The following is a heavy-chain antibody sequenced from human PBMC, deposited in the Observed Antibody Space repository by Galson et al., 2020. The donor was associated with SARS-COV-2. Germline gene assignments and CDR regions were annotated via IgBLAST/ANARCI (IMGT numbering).Heavy chain of an antibody. CDR2: IYYSGST. V-gene: IGHV4-39*07. D-gene: IGHD6-13*01. CDR3: ARDRVGIAAAGVYYYYGMDV. J-gene: IGHJ6*02. CDR1: GGSISSSSYY. Sequence: SETLSLTCTVSGGSISSSSYYWGWIRQPPGKGLEWIGSIYYSGSTYYNPSLKSRVTISVDTSKNQFSLKLSPVTAADTAVYYCARDRVGIAAAGVYYYYGMDVWGQGTTVTVSS.